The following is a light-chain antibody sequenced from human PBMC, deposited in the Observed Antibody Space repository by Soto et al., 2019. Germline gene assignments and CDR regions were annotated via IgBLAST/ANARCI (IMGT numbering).Light chain of an antibody. CDR2: GAS. CDR1: QSVSSSY. V-gene: IGKV3-20*01. Sequence: EIVLTQSPGTLSLSPGERATLSCRASQSVSSSYLAWYQQKPGQAPRLLIYGASTRATGIADRFSGGGSGTDFTLTISRLEPEDFAVYYCQQYGSSSYTFGQGTRLEIK. CDR3: QQYGSSSYT. J-gene: IGKJ5*01.